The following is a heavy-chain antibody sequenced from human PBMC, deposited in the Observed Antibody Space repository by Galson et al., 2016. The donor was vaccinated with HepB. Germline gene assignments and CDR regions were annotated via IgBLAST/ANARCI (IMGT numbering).Heavy chain of an antibody. Sequence: SLRLSCAASGLTFSNYAIHWVRQAPGKGLEWLSLISSDGSSTYYADSVKGRFAISRDISNNTVYLQMNSLRAEDTAVYYCARVRPRSGYCFDYWGQGTLVTVSS. V-gene: IGHV3-30*09. J-gene: IGHJ4*02. CDR3: ARVRPRSGYCFDY. CDR1: GLTFSNYA. CDR2: ISSDGSST. D-gene: IGHD5-12*01.